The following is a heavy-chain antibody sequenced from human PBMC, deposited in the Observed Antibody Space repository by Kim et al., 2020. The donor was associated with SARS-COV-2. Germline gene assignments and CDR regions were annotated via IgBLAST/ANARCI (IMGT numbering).Heavy chain of an antibody. CDR1: GYTFTSYD. D-gene: IGHD2-2*01. V-gene: IGHV1-8*01. CDR2: MNPNSGNT. J-gene: IGHJ5*02. CDR3: ARGLRGIAERVPGVVPASRGSNWFDP. Sequence: ASVKVSCKASGYTFTSYDINWVRQATGQGLEWMGWMNPNSGNTGYAQKFQGRVTMTRNTSISTAYMELSSLRSEDTAVYYCARGLRGIAERVPGVVPASRGSNWFDPWGQGTLVTVSS.